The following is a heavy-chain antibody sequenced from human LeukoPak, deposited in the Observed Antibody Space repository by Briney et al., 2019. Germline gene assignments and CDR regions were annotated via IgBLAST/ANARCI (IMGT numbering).Heavy chain of an antibody. CDR3: ARDRPGYSSWFDP. CDR2: INSNTGGT. D-gene: IGHD6-19*01. J-gene: IGHJ5*02. CDR1: GYTFTGYH. V-gene: IGHV1-2*02. Sequence: ASVKVSCKASGYTFTGYHIHWVRQAPGQGLEWMGWINSNTGGTNYAQKSQGRVTLTRDTSITTAYMEMISLRSDDTAVYYCARDRPGYSSWFDPWGQGTLVTVSS.